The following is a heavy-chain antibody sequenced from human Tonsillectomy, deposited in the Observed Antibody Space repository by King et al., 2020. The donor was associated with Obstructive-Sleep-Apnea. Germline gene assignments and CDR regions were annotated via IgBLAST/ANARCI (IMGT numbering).Heavy chain of an antibody. CDR1: GFTFSSHD. CDR3: AKDFLSSRQGRDV. Sequence: VQLVESGGGVVQPGRSLRLSCEASGFTFSSHDMHWVRQAPGKGLEWVAIISYDGNNENYGDSVKGRFTISRDNSKNTLYLQMNILRAEDTAVYYCAKDFLSSRQGRDVWGQGTTVTVSS. V-gene: IGHV3-30*18. D-gene: IGHD2-2*01. J-gene: IGHJ6*02. CDR2: ISYDGNNE.